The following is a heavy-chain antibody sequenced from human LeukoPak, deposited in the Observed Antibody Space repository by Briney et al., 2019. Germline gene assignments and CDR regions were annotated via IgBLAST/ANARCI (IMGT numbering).Heavy chain of an antibody. CDR3: ARVVQSTDSSGFYLPEYFQH. D-gene: IGHD3-22*01. CDR2: IYYSGST. J-gene: IGHJ1*01. Sequence: SETLSLTCTVSGGFISSSSYYWGWIRQPPGKGLEWIGSIYYSGSTYYSPSLKSRVTISVDTSKNQFSLKLSSVTAADTAVYYCARVVQSTDSSGFYLPEYFQHWGQGTLVTVSS. CDR1: GGFISSSSYY. V-gene: IGHV4-39*07.